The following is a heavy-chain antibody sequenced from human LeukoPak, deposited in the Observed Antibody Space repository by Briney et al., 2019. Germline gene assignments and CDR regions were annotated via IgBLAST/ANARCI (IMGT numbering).Heavy chain of an antibody. CDR3: AGRGSQLHTPMDDAFDI. Sequence: GGSLRLSCAASGFTFDDYAMHWVRQAPGKGLEWVSGISWNSGSIGYADPVKGRFTISRDNAKNSLYLQMNSLRAEDTALYYCAGRGSQLHTPMDDAFDIWGQGTMVTVSS. J-gene: IGHJ3*02. D-gene: IGHD2-2*01. CDR1: GFTFDDYA. V-gene: IGHV3-9*01. CDR2: ISWNSGSI.